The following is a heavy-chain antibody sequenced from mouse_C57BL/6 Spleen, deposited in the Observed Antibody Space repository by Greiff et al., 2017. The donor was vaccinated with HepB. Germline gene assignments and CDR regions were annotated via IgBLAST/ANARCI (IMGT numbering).Heavy chain of an antibody. V-gene: IGHV1-55*01. J-gene: IGHJ4*01. Sequence: QVQLQQSGAELVKPGASVKMSCKASGYTFTSYWITWVKQRPGQGLEWIGDIYPGSGSTNYNEKFKSKATLTVDTSSSTAYMQLSSLTSEDSAVYYCARRQLRLQAMDYWGQGTAVTVSS. CDR2: IYPGSGST. CDR3: ARRQLRLQAMDY. CDR1: GYTFTSYW. D-gene: IGHD3-2*02.